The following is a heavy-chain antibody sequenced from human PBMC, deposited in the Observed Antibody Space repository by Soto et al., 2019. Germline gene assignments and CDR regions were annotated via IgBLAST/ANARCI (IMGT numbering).Heavy chain of an antibody. CDR2: INHSGIT. Sequence: SETLSLTCAVYGGSFSGYYWSWIRQPPGKELEWLGEINHSGITDYNPSLKSRITISIDTSKKQFSLKLNSVTAADTAVYYCAIGPRMWLAGGGYWGQGTQVTVSS. J-gene: IGHJ4*02. D-gene: IGHD6-19*01. CDR3: AIGPRMWLAGGGY. CDR1: GGSFSGYY. V-gene: IGHV4-34*01.